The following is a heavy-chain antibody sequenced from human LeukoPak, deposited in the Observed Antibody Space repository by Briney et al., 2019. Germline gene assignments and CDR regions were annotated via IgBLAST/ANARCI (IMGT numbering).Heavy chain of an antibody. CDR2: IYYSGST. V-gene: IGHV4-39*01. Sequence: SETLSLTCAVYGGSFSGYYWGWIRQPPGKGLEWIGSIYYSGSTYYNPSLKSRVTISVDTSKNQFSLKLSSVTAADTAVYYCARLGTYYYGSGSYFETGERCWFDPWGQGTLVTVSS. J-gene: IGHJ5*02. D-gene: IGHD3-10*01. CDR1: GGSFSGYY. CDR3: ARLGTYYYGSGSYFETGERCWFDP.